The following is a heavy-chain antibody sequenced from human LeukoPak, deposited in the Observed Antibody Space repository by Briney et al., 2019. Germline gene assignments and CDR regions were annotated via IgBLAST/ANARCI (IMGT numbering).Heavy chain of an antibody. V-gene: IGHV3-30*02. CDR3: AIVTANYFDY. J-gene: IGHJ4*02. CDR2: IRYDGSNK. CDR1: GFTFSSYG. D-gene: IGHD3-16*01. Sequence: AGGSLRLSCAASGFTFSSYGMHWVRQAPGKGLEWVAFIRYDGSNKYYADSVKGRFTISRDNSKNTLYLQMNSPRAEDTAVYYCAIVTANYFDYWGQGTLVTVSS.